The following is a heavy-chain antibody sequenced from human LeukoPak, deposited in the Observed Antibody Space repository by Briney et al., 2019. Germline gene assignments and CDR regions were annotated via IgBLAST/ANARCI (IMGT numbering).Heavy chain of an antibody. CDR1: GGSFSGYY. D-gene: IGHD5-18*01. CDR3: ARVGYGNFDY. CDR2: INHSGST. J-gene: IGHJ4*02. Sequence: SETLSLTCAVYGGSFSGYYWSWIRQPPGKGLEWIGEINHSGSTNYYPSLKSRVTISVDTSKNQFSLKLSSVTAADTAVYYCARVGYGNFDYWGQGTLVTVSS. V-gene: IGHV4-34*01.